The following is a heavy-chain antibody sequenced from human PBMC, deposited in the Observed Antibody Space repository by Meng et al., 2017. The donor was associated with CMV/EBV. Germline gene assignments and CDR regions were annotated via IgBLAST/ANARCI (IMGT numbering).Heavy chain of an antibody. D-gene: IGHD2-2*01. V-gene: IGHV3-74*01. CDR2: VNSDGSTT. J-gene: IGHJ4*02. CDR3: ARVTSYCSSTSCLDY. CDR1: GFTFSSYW. Sequence: GESLKISCAASGFTFSSYWMHWVRQVPGKGLVWVSRVNSDGSTTTYADSVKGRFTISRDNAKNRLYLQMNSLRAEDTAVYYCARVTSYCSSTSCLDYWGQGTLVTVSS.